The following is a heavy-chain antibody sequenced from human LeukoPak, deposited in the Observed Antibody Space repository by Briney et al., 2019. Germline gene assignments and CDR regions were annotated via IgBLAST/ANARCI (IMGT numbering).Heavy chain of an antibody. D-gene: IGHD6-19*01. V-gene: IGHV1-2*04. CDR2: INPNSGGT. CDR3: ARERVAVAGKGFDP. J-gene: IGHJ5*02. CDR1: GYTFTGYY. Sequence: ASVKVSCKASGYTFTGYYMHWVRQAPGQGLEWMGWINPNSGGTNYAQKFQGWVTMTRDTSISTAYMELSRLRYDDTAVYYCARERVAVAGKGFDPWGQGTLVTVSS.